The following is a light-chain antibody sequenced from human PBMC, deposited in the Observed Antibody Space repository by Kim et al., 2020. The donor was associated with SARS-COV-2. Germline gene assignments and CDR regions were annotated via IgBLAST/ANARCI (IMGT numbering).Light chain of an antibody. V-gene: IGLV2-23*03. CDR2: EGD. CDR3: CSFAGSVIFAL. Sequence: QSALTQPASVSGSPGQSITISCTGASSDIGTYNLVSWYQHHPGNAPKLIIYEGDKRPSGISHRFSASKSGNTASLTISELQAEDEADYYCCSFAGSVIFALFGGGTQLTVL. CDR1: SSDIGTYNL. J-gene: IGLJ2*01.